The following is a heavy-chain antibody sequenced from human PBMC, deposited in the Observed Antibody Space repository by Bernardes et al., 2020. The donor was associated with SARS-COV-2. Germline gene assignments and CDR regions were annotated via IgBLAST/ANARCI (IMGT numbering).Heavy chain of an antibody. D-gene: IGHD3-22*01. V-gene: IGHV3-74*01. CDR1: GFTFSSSW. Sequence: VWSLILSCAASGFTFSSSWMHWVRQAPGKGLVWVARMNSDGSTINYADSVKDRFTISRDNAENTLYLQMNSLRAEDTAVYYCARAGYYRFDYWGQGTLVTVSS. J-gene: IGHJ4*02. CDR2: MNSDGSTI. CDR3: ARAGYYRFDY.